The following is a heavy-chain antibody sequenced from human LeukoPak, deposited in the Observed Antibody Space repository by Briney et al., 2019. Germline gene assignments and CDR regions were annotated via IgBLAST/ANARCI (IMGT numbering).Heavy chain of an antibody. J-gene: IGHJ4*02. D-gene: IGHD1-26*01. Sequence: GGSLRLSCAASGFTFSSYAMSWVRQAPGKGLEWVSVIYSGGSTYYADSVKGRFTISRDNSKNTLYLQMNSLRAEDTAVYYCASLLSGSNQINDYWGQGTLVTVSS. CDR1: GFTFSSYA. CDR3: ASLLSGSNQINDY. V-gene: IGHV3-53*01. CDR2: IYSGGST.